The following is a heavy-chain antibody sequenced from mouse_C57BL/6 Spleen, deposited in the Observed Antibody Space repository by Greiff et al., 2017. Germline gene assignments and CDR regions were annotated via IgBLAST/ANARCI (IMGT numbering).Heavy chain of an antibody. CDR2: IYPGSGNT. D-gene: IGHD1-1*01. CDR1: GYSFTSYY. V-gene: IGHV1-66*01. Sequence: VQLQESGPELVKPGASVKISCKASGYSFTSYYIHWVKQRPGQGLEWIGWIYPGSGNTKYNEKFKGKATLTADTSSSTAYMQLSSLTSEDSAVYYCAFLLLRYLDYWGQGTTLTVSS. CDR3: AFLLLRYLDY. J-gene: IGHJ2*01.